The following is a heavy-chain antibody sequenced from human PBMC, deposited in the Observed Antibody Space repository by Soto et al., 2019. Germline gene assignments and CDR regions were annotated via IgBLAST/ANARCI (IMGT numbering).Heavy chain of an antibody. CDR1: GFTFSGYS. Sequence: EVPLVESGGGLVKPGGSLRLSCVASGFTFSGYSINWVRQAPGKGLEWVSYISGPSIYIYYADSVKGRFTISRDNAKSAVYLQMISVRDEDTAVYYCARGFRNGFNVWGQGTTVSVSS. D-gene: IGHD2-8*01. CDR2: ISGPSIYI. CDR3: ARGFRNGFNV. J-gene: IGHJ6*02. V-gene: IGHV3-21*01.